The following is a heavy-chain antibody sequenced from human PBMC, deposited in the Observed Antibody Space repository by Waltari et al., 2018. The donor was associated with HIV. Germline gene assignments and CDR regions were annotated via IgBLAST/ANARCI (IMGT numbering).Heavy chain of an antibody. CDR2: INQDATKK. V-gene: IGHV3-7*01. J-gene: IGHJ6*02. CDR1: PFWYGRYL. Sequence: EALLVQSGGGVVRPGGSLRLSWEGPPFWYGRYLRVWVRQASGKGLEWVANINQDATKKNYADSVKGRFSVSRDNGKYSVFLEMNRLRVQDTAVYFCARGDQWGLFMDSYYGLDVWGRGTTVIVSS. CDR3: ARGDQWGLFMDSYYGLDV. D-gene: IGHD1-26*01.